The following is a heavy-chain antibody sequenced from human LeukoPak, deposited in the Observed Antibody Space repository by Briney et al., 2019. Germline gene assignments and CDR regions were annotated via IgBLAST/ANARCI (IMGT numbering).Heavy chain of an antibody. V-gene: IGHV1-18*01. CDR1: GYTFTSSG. CDR2: ISTYNGYS. J-gene: IGHJ4*02. Sequence: ASVKVSCKTSGYTFTSSGITWVRQAPGQGLEWMGWISTYNGYSKYAQNLQGRVTMTADTSTSTAYMELSSLRSDDTAVYYCAKNSSGGYSDYWGQGTLVTVSS. D-gene: IGHD6-19*01. CDR3: AKNSSGGYSDY.